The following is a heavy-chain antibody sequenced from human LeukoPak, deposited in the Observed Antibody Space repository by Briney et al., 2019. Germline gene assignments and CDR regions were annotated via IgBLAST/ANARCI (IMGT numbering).Heavy chain of an antibody. CDR3: AKGPDYYDSRAYAFDI. Sequence: GGSLRLSCAASGFTFSGSAMSWVRQAPGKGLEWVSAISGSGGSTYYADSVKGRFTISRDNSKNTLYLQMNSLRAEDTAVYYCAKGPDYYDSRAYAFDIWGQGTMVTVSS. D-gene: IGHD3-22*01. CDR2: ISGSGGST. V-gene: IGHV3-23*01. J-gene: IGHJ3*02. CDR1: GFTFSGSA.